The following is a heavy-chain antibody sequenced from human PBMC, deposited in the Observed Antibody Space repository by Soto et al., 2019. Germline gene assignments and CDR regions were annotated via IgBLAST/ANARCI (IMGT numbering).Heavy chain of an antibody. V-gene: IGHV3-7*01. J-gene: IGHJ4*02. CDR2: IREDGSEK. Sequence: GGSLRLSCSASGFTFSNYWMTWVRQAPGRGLEWVANIREDGSEKYYVDSVKGRFIISRDNGKNSLYLQMDSLRAEDTAVYYCVREDVGTGGLPPGRESYFFDYWGQGTLVTVSS. D-gene: IGHD1-1*01. CDR3: VREDVGTGGLPPGRESYFFDY. CDR1: GFTFSNYW.